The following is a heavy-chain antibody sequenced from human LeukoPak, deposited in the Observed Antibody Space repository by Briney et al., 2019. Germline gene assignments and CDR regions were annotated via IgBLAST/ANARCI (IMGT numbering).Heavy chain of an antibody. CDR3: ARHLSGSSWFDP. V-gene: IGHV4-30-4*08. Sequence: PSQTLSLTCTVSGDSITSGDYYLTWIRHPPGKGLEWVAYMHYTGNTYYNSSLKSRLTISVDTSKNQFSLRLSFVTAADTAMYYCARHLSGSSWFDPWGQGTLVTVSS. CDR1: GDSITSGDYY. CDR2: MHYTGNT. D-gene: IGHD1-26*01. J-gene: IGHJ5*02.